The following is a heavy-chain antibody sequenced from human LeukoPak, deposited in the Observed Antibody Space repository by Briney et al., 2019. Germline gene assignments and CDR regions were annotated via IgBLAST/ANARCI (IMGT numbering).Heavy chain of an antibody. D-gene: IGHD5-18*01. CDR2: ISWNSGSI. J-gene: IGHJ4*02. CDR1: GFTFDDYA. Sequence: GGSLRLSCAASGFTFDDYATHWVRQAPGKGLEWVSGISWNSGSIGYADSVKGRFTISRDNAKNSLYLQMNSLRAEDMALYYCAKGSGYGTRYYFDYWGQGTLVTVSS. V-gene: IGHV3-9*03. CDR3: AKGSGYGTRYYFDY.